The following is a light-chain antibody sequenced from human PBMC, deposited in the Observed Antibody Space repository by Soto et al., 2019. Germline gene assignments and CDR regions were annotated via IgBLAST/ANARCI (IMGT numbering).Light chain of an antibody. Sequence: IVVTQPPVTLPIYLGQRSTLSCMASQSASSSNLAWYQQKLGQAPRLLIYGASSRATGIPDRFSGSGSGTDFTLTISRLEPEDFAVYYCQQYGSSLITFGQGTRLEI. J-gene: IGKJ5*01. CDR3: QQYGSSLIT. CDR2: GAS. V-gene: IGKV3-20*01. CDR1: QSASSSN.